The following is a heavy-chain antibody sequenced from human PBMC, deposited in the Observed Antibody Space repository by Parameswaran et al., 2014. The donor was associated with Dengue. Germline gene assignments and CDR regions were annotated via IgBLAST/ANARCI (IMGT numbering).Heavy chain of an antibody. CDR3: ARQPNDYGDFSPDY. Sequence: ASETLSLTCAVYGGSFSGYYWSWIRQPPGKGLEWIGEINHSGSTNYNPSLKSRVTISVDTSKNQFSLKLSSVTAADTAVYYCARQPNDYGDFSPDYWGQGTLVTVSS. CDR1: GGSFSGYY. D-gene: IGHD4-17*01. V-gene: IGHV4-34*01. J-gene: IGHJ4*02. CDR2: INHSGST.